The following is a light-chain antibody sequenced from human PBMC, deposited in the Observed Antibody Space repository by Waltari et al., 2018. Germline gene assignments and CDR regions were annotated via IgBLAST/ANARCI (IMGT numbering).Light chain of an antibody. CDR1: QSVSRT. V-gene: IGKV3-20*01. Sequence: EIVLTQSPGTLSLSPGERATLPCRASQSVSRTLAWYQQQPGQAPKRLIYGASIRATGIPDRFTGSGSGTDFSLTISSLEPEDFAIYFCQHYVRLPATFGQGTKVEIK. J-gene: IGKJ1*01. CDR2: GAS. CDR3: QHYVRLPAT.